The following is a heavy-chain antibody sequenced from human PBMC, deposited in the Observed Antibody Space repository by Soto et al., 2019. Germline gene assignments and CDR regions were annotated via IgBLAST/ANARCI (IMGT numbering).Heavy chain of an antibody. V-gene: IGHV1-3*01. CDR2: INAGNGNT. J-gene: IGHJ4*02. CDR1: GYTFTSYT. D-gene: IGHD3-10*01. Sequence: ASVKVSCKASGYTFTSYTMHWVRQAPGQRLEWMGWINAGNGNTKYSQKFQGRVTITRDTSASTAYMELNSLRAEDTVFYFCARDPSYYGSGGYYYFDYWGQGALVTVSS. CDR3: ARDPSYYGSGGYYYFDY.